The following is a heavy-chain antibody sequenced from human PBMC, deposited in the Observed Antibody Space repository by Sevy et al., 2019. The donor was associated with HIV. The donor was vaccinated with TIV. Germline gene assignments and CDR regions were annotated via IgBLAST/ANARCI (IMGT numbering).Heavy chain of an antibody. D-gene: IGHD2-15*01. V-gene: IGHV3-48*01. J-gene: IGHJ6*02. CDR2: ISDNSIRK. CDR3: ARALAALPYYYYGMDV. Sequence: GESLKISCVVSGFTFSSYSMNWVRQAPGKGLEWVSYISDNSIRKYNADSVKGRFTISRDNAKNSLYLQMNSLRAEDTAVYYCARALAALPYYYYGMDVSGQRTAVTVSS. CDR1: GFTFSSYS.